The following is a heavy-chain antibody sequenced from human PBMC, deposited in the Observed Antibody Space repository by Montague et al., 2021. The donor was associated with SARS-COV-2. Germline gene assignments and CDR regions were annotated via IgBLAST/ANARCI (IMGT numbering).Heavy chain of an antibody. CDR2: IYYSGST. Sequence: SETLSLTCIASGGSVSSGSYYWSWIRQPPGKGLEWIGYIYYSGSTXYNPSLKSRVTISVDTSKNQFSLKLSSVTAADTAVYYCARDPWRITIFGVVTRYGMDVRGQGTTVTVSS. CDR1: GGSVSSGSYY. V-gene: IGHV4-61*01. J-gene: IGHJ6*02. CDR3: ARDPWRITIFGVVTRYGMDV. D-gene: IGHD3-3*01.